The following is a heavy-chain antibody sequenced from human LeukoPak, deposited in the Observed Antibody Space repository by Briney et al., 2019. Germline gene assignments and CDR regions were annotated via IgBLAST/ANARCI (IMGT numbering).Heavy chain of an antibody. V-gene: IGHV1-18*01. D-gene: IGHD1-1*01. CDR3: ARDLSSGGWTLEFDY. Sequence: ASVKVSCKTSRYTFSTYGITWVRQAPGQGFQWMGWISAHSGNTKYAENFQGRISLTTDTSATTAYMELRSLTSDDTAVYYCARDLSSGGWTLEFDYWGQGSLVTVAS. J-gene: IGHJ4*02. CDR2: ISAHSGNT. CDR1: RYTFSTYG.